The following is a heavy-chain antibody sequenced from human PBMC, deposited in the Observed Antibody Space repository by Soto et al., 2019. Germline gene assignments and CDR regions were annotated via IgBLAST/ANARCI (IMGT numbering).Heavy chain of an antibody. CDR3: ARGYSSSWSRYYYYYYGMDV. J-gene: IGHJ6*02. D-gene: IGHD6-13*01. CDR1: GGSISSYY. CDR2: IYYSGST. Sequence: ETLSLTCTVSGGSISSYYWSWIRQPPGKGLEWIGYIYYSGSTNYNPSLKSRVTISVDTSKNQFSLKLSSVTAADTAVYYCARGYSSSWSRYYYYYYGMDVWGQGTTVTV. V-gene: IGHV4-59*01.